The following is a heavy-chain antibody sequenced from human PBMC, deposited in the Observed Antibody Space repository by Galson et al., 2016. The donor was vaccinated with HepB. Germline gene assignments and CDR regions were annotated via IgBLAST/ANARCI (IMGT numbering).Heavy chain of an antibody. CDR3: ARGFPSATIDY. V-gene: IGHV1-3*01. D-gene: IGHD2-2*01. CDR1: GYTFTSND. Sequence: QSGAEVKKPGQSLKISCKGSGYTFTSNDMHWVRKAPGQRLEWMGWINAGSGKTKYSQKFQGRVTITWDTSASTAYMDLSSLRSEDTAVYYRARGFPSATIDYWGQGTLVTVSS. J-gene: IGHJ4*02. CDR2: INAGSGKT.